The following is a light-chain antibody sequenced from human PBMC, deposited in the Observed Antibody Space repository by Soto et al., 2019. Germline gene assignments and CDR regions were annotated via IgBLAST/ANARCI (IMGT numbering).Light chain of an antibody. V-gene: IGKV1-33*01. J-gene: IGKJ4*01. CDR3: QQYNDLST. Sequence: DFQMTQSPSSLSASVGDRVTITCQASQDISDFLNWYQQKPGAAPKLLIYDASNLQAGVPSRFSGSGSGTEFTLAISSLQPEDFATYYCQQYNDLSTFGGGTKVDIK. CDR2: DAS. CDR1: QDISDF.